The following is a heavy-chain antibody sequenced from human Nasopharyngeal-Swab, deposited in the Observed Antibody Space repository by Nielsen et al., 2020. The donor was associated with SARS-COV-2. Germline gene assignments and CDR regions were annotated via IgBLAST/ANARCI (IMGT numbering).Heavy chain of an antibody. Sequence: ASVKVSCKASGYTFTSYDINWVRQATGQGLEWMGWMNPNSGNTGYAQKFQGRVTMTRNTSISTAYMELSSLRSEDTAVYYCAGSYGDYEDNWFDPWGQGTLVTVSS. J-gene: IGHJ5*02. V-gene: IGHV1-8*01. D-gene: IGHD4-17*01. CDR3: AGSYGDYEDNWFDP. CDR2: MNPNSGNT. CDR1: GYTFTSYD.